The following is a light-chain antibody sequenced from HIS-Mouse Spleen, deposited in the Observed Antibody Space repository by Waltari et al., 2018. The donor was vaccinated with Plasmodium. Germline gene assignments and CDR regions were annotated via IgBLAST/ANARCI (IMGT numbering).Light chain of an antibody. CDR1: QSVLYSSNNKNY. CDR3: QQYYSTPLT. CDR2: GAS. J-gene: IGKJ4*01. Sequence: DIVMTQSPDSLAVSLGERATINCKSSQSVLYSSNNKNYLAWYQQKPGQPPKLLIYGASTRESGVPDRFSGSGSGPDFTPTTSSLHAEDVAVYYCQQYYSTPLTFGGVTKVEIK. V-gene: IGKV4-1*01.